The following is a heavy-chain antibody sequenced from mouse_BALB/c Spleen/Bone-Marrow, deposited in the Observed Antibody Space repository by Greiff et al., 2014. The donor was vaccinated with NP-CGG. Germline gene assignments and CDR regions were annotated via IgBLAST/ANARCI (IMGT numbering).Heavy chain of an antibody. Sequence: KQSGAELVKPGTSVKLSCKASGYTFTTYYMYWVKQRPGQGLEWIGEINPNNGGTNFKEKFKSKATLTVDKSSSTAYMQLSSLTSEDSAVYYCTRGRTWDFDYWGQGTTLTVSS. CDR3: TRGRTWDFDY. D-gene: IGHD4-1*01. CDR1: GYTFTTYY. CDR2: INPNNGGT. J-gene: IGHJ2*01. V-gene: IGHV1S81*02.